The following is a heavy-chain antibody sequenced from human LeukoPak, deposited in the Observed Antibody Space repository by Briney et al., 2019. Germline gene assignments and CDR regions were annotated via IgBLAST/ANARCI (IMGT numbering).Heavy chain of an antibody. CDR1: GGSISSYH. CDR3: ARGGGSYWYFDL. CDR2: IYSSGST. Sequence: PSETLSLTCAVSGGSISSYHWSWIRQPAGKGLEWIGRIYSSGSTSYNPSLKSRVTMSVDTSKNQFSLRLSSVTAADTAVYYCARGGGSYWYFDLWGRGTLVTVSS. D-gene: IGHD5-12*01. J-gene: IGHJ2*01. V-gene: IGHV4-4*07.